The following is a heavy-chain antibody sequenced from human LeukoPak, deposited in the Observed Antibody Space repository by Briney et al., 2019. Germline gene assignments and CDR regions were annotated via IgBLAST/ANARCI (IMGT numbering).Heavy chain of an antibody. CDR1: GFTFSSYA. D-gene: IGHD3-22*01. Sequence: GGSLRLSCAASGFTFSSYAMHWVRQAPGKGLEWVAVISYDGSNKYYADSVKGRFTISRDNSKNTLYLQMNSLRAEDTAVYYCAKSYDSSGYYGYWGQGTLVTVSS. CDR3: AKSYDSSGYYGY. J-gene: IGHJ4*02. V-gene: IGHV3-30-3*02. CDR2: ISYDGSNK.